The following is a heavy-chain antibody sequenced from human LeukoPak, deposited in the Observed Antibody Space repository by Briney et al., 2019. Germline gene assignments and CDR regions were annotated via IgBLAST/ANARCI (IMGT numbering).Heavy chain of an antibody. Sequence: SETLSLTCAVYGGSFSGYYWSWIRQPPGKGLEWIGHNGNTNYNPSLKSRVTISVDTSKNQFSLNLNTVTAADTAVYYCATYYGGAGGRGHWGPGTLVTVSS. CDR1: GGSFSGYY. V-gene: IGHV4-34*01. CDR2: HNGNT. CDR3: ATYYGGAGGRGH. D-gene: IGHD2-21*01. J-gene: IGHJ4*02.